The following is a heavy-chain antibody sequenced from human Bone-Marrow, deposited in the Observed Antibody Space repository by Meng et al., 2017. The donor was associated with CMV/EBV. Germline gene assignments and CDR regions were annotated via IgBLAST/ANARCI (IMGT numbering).Heavy chain of an antibody. J-gene: IGHJ4*02. Sequence: GESLKISFAASGFTFSSYEMNWVRQAPGKGMEWVSYISSSGSTIYYADSVKGRFTISRDNAKNSLYLQMNSLRAEDTAVYYCERKKKTALDYYDSSYYLDYWGQGTLVTVSS. CDR1: GFTFSSYE. CDR2: ISSSGSTI. CDR3: ERKKKTALDYYDSSYYLDY. V-gene: IGHV3-48*03. D-gene: IGHD3-22*01.